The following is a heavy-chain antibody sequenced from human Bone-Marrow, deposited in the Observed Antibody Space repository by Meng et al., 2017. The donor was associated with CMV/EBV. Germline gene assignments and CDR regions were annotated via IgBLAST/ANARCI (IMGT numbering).Heavy chain of an antibody. Sequence: SLKIPCTTSGLPFEDYAMHWVRQVPGKGLEWVSVISWDSGIKAYADSVKGRFTIPRDNAKNSLYLQMNSLRTDDSALYHCAKDRKGYCSDNSCYTEGMDVWGQGTTVTVSS. V-gene: IGHV3-9*01. J-gene: IGHJ6*02. CDR1: GLPFEDYA. CDR2: ISWDSGIK. D-gene: IGHD2-15*01. CDR3: AKDRKGYCSDNSCYTEGMDV.